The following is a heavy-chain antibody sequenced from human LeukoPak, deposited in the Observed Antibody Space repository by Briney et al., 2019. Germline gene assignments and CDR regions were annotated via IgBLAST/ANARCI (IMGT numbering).Heavy chain of an antibody. Sequence: SETLSLTCTVSGASISSFYWSWIRQPAGKGLEWIGRIYTSGSTNYNPSLKSRVTMSVDTSKNQFSLKLSSVTAADTAVYYCARARNGFLEWLFDYWGQGILVTVSS. CDR3: ARARNGFLEWLFDY. CDR2: IYTSGST. D-gene: IGHD3-3*01. V-gene: IGHV4-4*07. CDR1: GASISSFY. J-gene: IGHJ4*02.